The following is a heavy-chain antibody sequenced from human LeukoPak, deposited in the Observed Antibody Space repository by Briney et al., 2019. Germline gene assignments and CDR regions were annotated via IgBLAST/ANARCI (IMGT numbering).Heavy chain of an antibody. CDR2: ISSSGNAI. CDR1: GFPFSSYE. J-gene: IGHJ4*02. V-gene: IGHV3-48*03. D-gene: IGHD2-21*02. Sequence: PGGSLRLSCAASGFPFSSYEMNWVRQAPGKGLEWVSYISSSGNAIYYADSVKGRFTISRDNAKNSLYLQMNSLRAEDTAVYYCAREVTPYYWGQGTLVTVSS. CDR3: AREVTPYY.